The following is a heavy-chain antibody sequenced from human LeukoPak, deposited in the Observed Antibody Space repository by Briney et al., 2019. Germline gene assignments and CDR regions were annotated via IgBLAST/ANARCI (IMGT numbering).Heavy chain of an antibody. V-gene: IGHV3-23*01. CDR3: AKVTSSWNYFDY. CDR1: RFTFSTYA. D-gene: IGHD6-13*01. CDR2: FSGSGGRT. J-gene: IGHJ4*02. Sequence: GGSLRLSCAASRFTFSTYAMSWVRRAPGKGLEWVSTFSGSGGRTYYADSVKGRFTISRDNSKNTLYLQMNSLRAEDTAVYYCAKVTSSWNYFDYWGQGAPVTVSS.